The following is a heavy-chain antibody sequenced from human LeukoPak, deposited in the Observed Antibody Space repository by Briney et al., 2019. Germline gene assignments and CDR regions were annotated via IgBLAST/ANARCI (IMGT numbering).Heavy chain of an antibody. CDR1: GRSIRSYY. Sequence: ETVSLTCTVSGRSIRSYYWRWMRQPPGKGREWIGYIYYSGSTNYNPSRKSRVTISVDTSKNQSSLKLSSVTAADTALYYCARDVAWYHYGSESYHYFDYWGQGTLVTVSS. V-gene: IGHV4-59*12. J-gene: IGHJ4*02. CDR2: IYYSGST. D-gene: IGHD3-10*01. CDR3: ARDVAWYHYGSESYHYFDY.